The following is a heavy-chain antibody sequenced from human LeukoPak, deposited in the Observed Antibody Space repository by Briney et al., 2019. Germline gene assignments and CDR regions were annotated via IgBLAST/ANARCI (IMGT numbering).Heavy chain of an antibody. CDR1: GGSFRDYF. Sequence: PSETLSLTCTVYGGSFRDYFWGWIRQPPGKGLEWTGEIYHSGTTHYSPSLKSRVTISADPPKNQFSLKVNSVTAADTAVYYCARRHSHGRNFYYYGMDVWGEGTTVTVSS. J-gene: IGHJ6*04. V-gene: IGHV4-34*01. CDR3: ARRHSHGRNFYYYGMDV. CDR2: IYHSGTT. D-gene: IGHD5-18*01.